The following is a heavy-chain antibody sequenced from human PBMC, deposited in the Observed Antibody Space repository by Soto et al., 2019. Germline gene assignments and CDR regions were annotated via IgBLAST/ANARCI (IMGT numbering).Heavy chain of an antibody. V-gene: IGHV3-23*01. CDR3: ARRSSGWYFDY. J-gene: IGHJ4*02. D-gene: IGHD6-19*01. CDR1: GFTFSSYA. CDR2: ISGSGGST. Sequence: EVQLLESGGGLVQPGGSLRLSCAASGFTFSSYAMSWVRQAPGKGLEWVSAISGSGGSTYYADSVKGRFTISRDNSKNTLYLQMISLRAADAAVYYCARRSSGWYFDYWGQGALVTVSS.